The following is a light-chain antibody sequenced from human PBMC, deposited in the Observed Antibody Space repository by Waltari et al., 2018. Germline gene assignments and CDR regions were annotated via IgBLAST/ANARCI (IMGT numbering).Light chain of an antibody. Sequence: DIQMTQSPSSLSASVGDRVTITCRASQSISSYLNWYQLKPGKAPKLLIYAASSLQSGVPSRFSGSGSGTDFTLTISSLQPEDFVTYYCQQSYSIPWTFGQGTKVEIK. CDR3: QQSYSIPWT. J-gene: IGKJ1*01. CDR2: AAS. CDR1: QSISSY. V-gene: IGKV1-39*01.